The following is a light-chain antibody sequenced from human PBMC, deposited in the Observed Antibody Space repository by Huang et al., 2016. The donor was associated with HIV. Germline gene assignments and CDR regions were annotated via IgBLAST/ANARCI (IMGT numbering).Light chain of an antibody. J-gene: IGKJ2*01. CDR3: QQYDGLPYT. CDR2: DAS. Sequence: DIQMTQSPSSLSTFIGDKVTITCKASQDIGNSLNWYQQRPGKGPKLLVYDASSLETGVTSRFSGGGSGTTFTFTITSLRPEDVATYYCQQYDGLPYTFGQGTLIEI. V-gene: IGKV1-33*01. CDR1: QDIGNS.